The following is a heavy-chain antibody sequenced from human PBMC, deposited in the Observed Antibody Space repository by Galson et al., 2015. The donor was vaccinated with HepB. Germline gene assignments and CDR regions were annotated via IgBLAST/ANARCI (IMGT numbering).Heavy chain of an antibody. J-gene: IGHJ4*02. V-gene: IGHV3-21*01. CDR1: GFTFSSYS. Sequence: SLRLSCAASGFTFSSYSMNWVRQAPGKGLEWVSSISSCSSYIYYADSVKGRFTISRDNAKNSLYLQMNSLRAEDTAVYYCAREVAVAGDKDIDYWGQGTLVTVSS. CDR3: AREVAVAGDKDIDY. CDR2: ISSCSSYI. D-gene: IGHD6-19*01.